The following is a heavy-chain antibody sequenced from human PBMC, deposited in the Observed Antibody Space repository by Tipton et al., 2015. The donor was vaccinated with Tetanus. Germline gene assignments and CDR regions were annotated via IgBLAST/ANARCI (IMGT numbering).Heavy chain of an antibody. V-gene: IGHV4-39*02. J-gene: IGHJ5*02. Sequence: TLSLTCTVSGGSISDKKYYWGWIRQPPGKGLEWIASIYFEGSSYYSPSLKSRVTIAVDTSQNVFSLRLPSVTAADTAVYYCARHLYGYWFDPWGQGALVTVSS. CDR3: ARHLYGYWFDP. CDR1: GGSISDKKYY. D-gene: IGHD5-18*01. CDR2: IYFEGSS.